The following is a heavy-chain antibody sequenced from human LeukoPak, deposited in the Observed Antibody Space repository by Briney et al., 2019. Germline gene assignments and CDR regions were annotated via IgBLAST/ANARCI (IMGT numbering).Heavy chain of an antibody. CDR3: ARGRGYDFWSGYYFLDDDAFDI. D-gene: IGHD3-3*01. V-gene: IGHV3-21*01. CDR1: GFTFSSYS. CDR2: ISSSSSYI. Sequence: GGSLRLSCAASGFTFSSYSMNWVRQAPGEGLEWVSSISSSSSYIYYADSVKGRFTISRDNAKNSLYLQMNSLRAEDTAVYYCARGRGYDFWSGYYFLDDDAFDIWGQGTMVTVSS. J-gene: IGHJ3*02.